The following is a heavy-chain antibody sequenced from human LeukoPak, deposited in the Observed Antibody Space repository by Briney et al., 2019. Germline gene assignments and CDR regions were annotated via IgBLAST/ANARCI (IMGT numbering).Heavy chain of an antibody. D-gene: IGHD3-3*01. Sequence: ASVKVSCKASGYTFTGYYMHWVRQAPGQGLEWMGWINPNSGGTNYAQKLQGRVTMTTDTSTSTAYMELSSLRSEDTAVYYCARVTTYYDFWSGYYPNWFDPWGQGTLVTVSS. V-gene: IGHV1-2*02. CDR3: ARVTTYYDFWSGYYPNWFDP. CDR2: INPNSGGT. J-gene: IGHJ5*02. CDR1: GYTFTGYY.